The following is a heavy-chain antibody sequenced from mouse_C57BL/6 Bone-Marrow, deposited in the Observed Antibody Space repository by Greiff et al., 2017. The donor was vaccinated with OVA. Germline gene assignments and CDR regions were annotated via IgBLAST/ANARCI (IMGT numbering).Heavy chain of an antibody. Sequence: VQLQQPGAELVRPGSSVKLSCKASGYTFTSYWMQWVKQRPIQGLEWIGNIDPSDSETHYNQKFKDKATLTVDKSSSTAYMQLSSLTAEDSAVYYCARSKPSTGTLFAYWGQGTLVTVSA. CDR1: GYTFTSYW. V-gene: IGHV1-52*01. CDR2: IDPSDSET. D-gene: IGHD4-1*02. CDR3: ARSKPSTGTLFAY. J-gene: IGHJ3*01.